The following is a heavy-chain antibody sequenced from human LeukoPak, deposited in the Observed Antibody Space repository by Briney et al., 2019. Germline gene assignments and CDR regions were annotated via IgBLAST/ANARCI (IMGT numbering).Heavy chain of an antibody. D-gene: IGHD3-3*01. J-gene: IGHJ3*02. CDR2: MYYSGNA. CDR1: GGSISSSSYY. Sequence: SETLSLTCTVSGGSISSSSYYWGWIRQPPGKGLEWIGSMYYSGNAYYNPSLESRVTISVDTSKNQFSLKLSSVTAADTAVYYCARGGVYFDFWSGYYGPPRTVDAFDIWGQGTMVTVSS. CDR3: ARGGVYFDFWSGYYGPPRTVDAFDI. V-gene: IGHV4-39*07.